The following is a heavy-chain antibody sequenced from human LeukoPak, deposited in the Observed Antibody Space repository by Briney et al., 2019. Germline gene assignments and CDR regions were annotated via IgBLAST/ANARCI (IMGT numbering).Heavy chain of an antibody. CDR2: INGDGSST. CDR1: GFTFSTYW. CDR3: ATGHSYYYNS. D-gene: IGHD5-18*01. J-gene: IGHJ4*02. V-gene: IGHV3-74*01. Sequence: GASLRLSCAASGFTFSTYWMHWVRQAPGKGLVWVSRINGDGSSTSSADSVKGRFTISRDNAKNTVYLQMNSLRAEDAAVYYCATGHSYYYNSWGQGTLVTVPS.